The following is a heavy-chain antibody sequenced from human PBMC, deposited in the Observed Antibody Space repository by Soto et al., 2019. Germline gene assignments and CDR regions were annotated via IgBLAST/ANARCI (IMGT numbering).Heavy chain of an antibody. J-gene: IGHJ4*02. CDR2: IYHSGST. V-gene: IGHV4-30-2*01. CDR3: AGGIAARPLGY. D-gene: IGHD6-6*01. CDR1: CFSISSGSYS. Sequence: SETLSLTCAVSCFSISSGSYSWSWICQPPGKGLEWIGYIYHSGSTYYNPSLKSRVTISVDRSKNQFSLKLSSVTAADTAVYYCAGGIAARPLGYWGQGTLVTVS.